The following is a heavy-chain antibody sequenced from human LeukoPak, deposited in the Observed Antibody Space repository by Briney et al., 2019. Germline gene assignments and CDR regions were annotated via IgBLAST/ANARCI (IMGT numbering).Heavy chain of an antibody. V-gene: IGHV4-39*01. CDR3: ARVRGRYGRGYYDSSGYYPVDAFDI. CDR1: GGSISSRSYY. Sequence: PSETLSLTCTVSGGSISSRSYYWGWIRQPPGKGLEWIGSIYYSGSTYYNPSLQSRVTISVDTSKNQFSLKLNSVTAADTAVYYCARVRGRYGRGYYDSSGYYPVDAFDIWGQGTMVTVSS. J-gene: IGHJ3*02. D-gene: IGHD3-22*01. CDR2: IYYSGST.